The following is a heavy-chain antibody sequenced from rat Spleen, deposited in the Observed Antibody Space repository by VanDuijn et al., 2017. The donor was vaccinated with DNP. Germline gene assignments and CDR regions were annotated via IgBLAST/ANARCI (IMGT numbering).Heavy chain of an antibody. CDR2: ISTSGSRT. CDR1: GFIFSNYD. V-gene: IGHV5-27*01. Sequence: EVQMVESGGGLVQPGGSLKLSCAASGFIFSNYDMAWARQAPTKGLEWVATISTSGSRTYYPDSVKGRFTISRDNAKNSLYLQMNSLKSEDTATYYCTTGGPYYYDRWGQGVMVTVSS. CDR3: TTGGPYYYDR. D-gene: IGHD1-12*01. J-gene: IGHJ2*01.